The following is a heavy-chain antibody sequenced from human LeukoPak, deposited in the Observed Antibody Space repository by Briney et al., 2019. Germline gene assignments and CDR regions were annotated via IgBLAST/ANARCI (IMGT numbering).Heavy chain of an antibody. CDR3: STLTSRGLSDS. V-gene: IGHV3-15*07. CDR1: GFTFSSYA. D-gene: IGHD1-20*01. CDR2: IKSKADGETI. Sequence: GGSLRLSCAASGFTFSSYAMHWVRQAPGKGLEWVGRIKSKADGETIDYAAPVKGRFTFSRDDSKNMLYLQMNSLKSEDTAVYYCSTLTSRGLSDSWGQGTLVTVSS. J-gene: IGHJ4*02.